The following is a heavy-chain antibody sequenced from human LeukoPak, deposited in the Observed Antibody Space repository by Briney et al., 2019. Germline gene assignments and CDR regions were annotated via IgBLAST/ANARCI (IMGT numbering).Heavy chain of an antibody. Sequence: PSETLSLTCTVSGGSISSCYWSWIRQPPGKGLEWIGYIYYSGSTNYNPSLKSRVTISVDTSKNQFSLKLSSVTAADTAVYYCARGGSGTTVTRGWFDPWGQGTLVTVSS. D-gene: IGHD3-10*01. CDR3: ARGGSGTTVTRGWFDP. CDR1: GGSISSCY. CDR2: IYYSGST. V-gene: IGHV4-59*01. J-gene: IGHJ5*02.